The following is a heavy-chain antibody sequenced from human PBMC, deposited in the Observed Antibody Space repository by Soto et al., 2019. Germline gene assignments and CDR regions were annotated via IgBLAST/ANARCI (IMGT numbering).Heavy chain of an antibody. CDR1: GFSLSTSGVG. CDR2: IYWNDDK. V-gene: IGHV2-5*01. CDR3: AHTIRCTNGVCYPYYYYGMDV. Sequence: ASGPTLVNPTQTLTLTCTFSGFSLSTSGVGVGWIRQPPGKALEWLALIYWNDDKRYSPSLKSRLTITKDTSKNQVVLTMTNMDPVDTATYYCAHTIRCTNGVCYPYYYYGMDVWGQGTTVTVSS. D-gene: IGHD2-8*01. J-gene: IGHJ6*02.